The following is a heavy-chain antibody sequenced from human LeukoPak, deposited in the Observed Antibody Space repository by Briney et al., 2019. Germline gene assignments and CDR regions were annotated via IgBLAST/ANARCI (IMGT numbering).Heavy chain of an antibody. CDR3: ARDDWFDP. V-gene: IGHV1-69*13. CDR2: IIPILGTA. J-gene: IGHJ5*02. CDR1: GGTFSSYA. Sequence: SVKVSCKASGGTFSSYAISWVRQAPGQGLEWMGGIIPILGTANYAQKFQGRVTITADESTSTAYMEPSSLRSEDTAVYYCARDDWFDPGAQGTLVTVSS.